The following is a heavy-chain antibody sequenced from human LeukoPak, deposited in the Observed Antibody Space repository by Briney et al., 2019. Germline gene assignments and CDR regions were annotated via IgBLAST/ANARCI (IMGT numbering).Heavy chain of an antibody. CDR3: AADPNSNPGL. Sequence: SVKVSCTASGFTFTISAMQWVRQARGQRLGWIGWIVVGSGNTNYAQKFQERVTITRDMSTSTAYMELSSLRSEDTAVYYCAADPNSNPGLWGQGTLVTVSS. V-gene: IGHV1-58*02. CDR1: GFTFTISA. CDR2: IVVGSGNT. D-gene: IGHD4-11*01. J-gene: IGHJ4*02.